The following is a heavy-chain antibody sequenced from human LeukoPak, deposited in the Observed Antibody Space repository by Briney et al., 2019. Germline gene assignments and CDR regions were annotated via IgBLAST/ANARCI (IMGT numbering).Heavy chain of an antibody. CDR1: GYTFTGYY. V-gene: IGHV1-2*02. CDR3: ARDDCSGGSCYSYFDY. CDR2: INPNSGGT. Sequence: ASVKVSCKASGYTFTGYYMHWVRQAPGQRLEWMGWINPNSGGTNYAQKFQGRVTMTRDTSISRAYMELSRLRSDDTAVYYCARDDCSGGSCYSYFDYWGQGTLVTVSS. J-gene: IGHJ4*02. D-gene: IGHD2-15*01.